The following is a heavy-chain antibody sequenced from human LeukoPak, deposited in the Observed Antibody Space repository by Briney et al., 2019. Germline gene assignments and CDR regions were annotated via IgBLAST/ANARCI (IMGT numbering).Heavy chain of an antibody. CDR2: IYSGGST. Sequence: GGSLRLSCAASGFTVSSNYMSWVRQAPGKGLEWVSVIYSGGSTYYADSVKGRFTISRDNSKNTLYLQMNSLRAEDTAVYYCAKAGPRYASSSSAWGQGTLVTVSS. CDR1: GFTVSSNY. J-gene: IGHJ4*02. D-gene: IGHD3-16*01. V-gene: IGHV3-53*01. CDR3: AKAGPRYASSSSA.